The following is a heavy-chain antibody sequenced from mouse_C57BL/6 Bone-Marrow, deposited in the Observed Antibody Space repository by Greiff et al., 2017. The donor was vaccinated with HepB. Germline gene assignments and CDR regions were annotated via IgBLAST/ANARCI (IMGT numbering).Heavy chain of an antibody. CDR1: GYTFTDYY. Sequence: EVQLQQSGPELVKPGASVKISCKASGYTFTDYYMNWVKQSHGKSLEWIGDINPNNGGTSYNQKFKGKATLTVDKSSSTAYMELRSLTSEDSAVYYCARRNDGYYSFAYWGQGTLVTVSA. D-gene: IGHD2-3*01. CDR2: INPNNGGT. CDR3: ARRNDGYYSFAY. J-gene: IGHJ3*01. V-gene: IGHV1-26*01.